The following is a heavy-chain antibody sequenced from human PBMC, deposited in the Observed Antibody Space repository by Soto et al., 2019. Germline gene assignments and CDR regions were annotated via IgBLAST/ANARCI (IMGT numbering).Heavy chain of an antibody. J-gene: IGHJ4*02. D-gene: IGHD4-17*01. Sequence: QVQLVQSGPEVRKPGASVRLSCATSGYNFNQYYIHWVRQAPGQGLEWMGIINLRGGTTEYAHKFRGRVTVTGDTATRTAYMELSSLRSEYTAVYFCARGPDDSDVPRWDHWGQGTLITVSS. CDR3: ARGPDDSDVPRWDH. V-gene: IGHV1-46*02. CDR1: GYNFNQYY. CDR2: INLRGGTT.